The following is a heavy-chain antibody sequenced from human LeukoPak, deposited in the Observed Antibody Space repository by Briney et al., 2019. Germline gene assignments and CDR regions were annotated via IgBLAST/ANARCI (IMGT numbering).Heavy chain of an antibody. CDR1: GFSFSTYD. CDR3: AKGSIDWYYFDY. D-gene: IGHD3-9*01. V-gene: IGHV3-30*18. Sequence: PGGSLRLSCAASGFSFSTYDMHWVRQAPGKGLEWVAVISSDGSHKYWADSVKGRFTISRDNYKNTVYLQMNSLRAEDTAVYYCAKGSIDWYYFDYWGQGTLVTVSS. J-gene: IGHJ4*02. CDR2: ISSDGSHK.